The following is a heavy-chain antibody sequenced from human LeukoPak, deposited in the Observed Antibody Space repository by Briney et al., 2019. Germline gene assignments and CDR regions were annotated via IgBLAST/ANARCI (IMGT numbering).Heavy chain of an antibody. D-gene: IGHD3-22*01. CDR2: ISYDGTNK. V-gene: IGHV3-30*18. Sequence: PGGSLRLSCAASGFIFSSYWMHWVRQAPGKGLEWVAVISYDGTNKYYADSVKGRFTISRDNSKNTLCLQMNSLRAEDSAVYYCAKDGTYYYDSSGYYPDYWGQGTLVTVSS. CDR3: AKDGTYYYDSSGYYPDY. J-gene: IGHJ4*02. CDR1: GFIFSSYW.